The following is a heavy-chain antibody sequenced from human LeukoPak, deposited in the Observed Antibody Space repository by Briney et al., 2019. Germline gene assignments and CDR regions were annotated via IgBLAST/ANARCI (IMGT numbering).Heavy chain of an antibody. Sequence: PGRSLRLSCAASGFTFSSYAMHWVRQAPGMGLEWVAVISYDGSSKFYADSVKGRFTISRDNSKNTLYLQMNSLRAEDTAVYYCAKADHDYWGQGTLVTVSS. CDR1: GFTFSSYA. J-gene: IGHJ4*02. V-gene: IGHV3-30-3*01. CDR3: AKADHDY. CDR2: ISYDGSSK.